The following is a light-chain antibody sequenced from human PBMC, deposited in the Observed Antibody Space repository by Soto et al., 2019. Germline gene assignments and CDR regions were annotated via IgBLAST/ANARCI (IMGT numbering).Light chain of an antibody. CDR3: QQSNSFPVS. CDR2: AAS. Sequence: DIQMTQSPSSLSASVGDRVTITCRASQGISRRLVWYQQKPGKAPKVLIYAASTLQSGVPSRFSGSGSGTDVTLTISSLQPEDFATYYCQQSNSFPVSFGRGTRLENK. CDR1: QGISRR. J-gene: IGKJ5*01. V-gene: IGKV1D-12*01.